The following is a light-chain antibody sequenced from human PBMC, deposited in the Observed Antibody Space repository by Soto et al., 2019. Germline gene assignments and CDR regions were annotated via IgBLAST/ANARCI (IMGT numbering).Light chain of an antibody. V-gene: IGKV3-20*01. CDR2: GAS. J-gene: IGKJ2*01. CDR1: QSLRSSY. CDR3: QRHGTSPYT. Sequence: EVVLTQSPNTLSLSPGERATLSCWASQSLRSSYLAGYQRKPGQAPSLLMFGASRRATGIPDRFNGSGSGTDFILTISRLEPEDVAVYYCQRHGTSPYTFGQGTVLELK.